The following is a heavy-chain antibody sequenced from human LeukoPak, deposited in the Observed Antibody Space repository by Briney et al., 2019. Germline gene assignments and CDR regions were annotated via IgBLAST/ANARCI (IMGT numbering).Heavy chain of an antibody. V-gene: IGHV4-4*02. CDR2: ISYSGGT. CDR1: GGSISSSNW. Sequence: SGTLSLTYAVSGGSISSSNWWSWVRQPPGKGLEWFGSISYSGGTAYNPSLRSRVTISVDTSKNQFSLKVNSVTAADTAVYYCAREVEYYDSSGYRPHAFDIWGQGTLVTVSS. D-gene: IGHD3-22*01. CDR3: AREVEYYDSSGYRPHAFDI. J-gene: IGHJ3*02.